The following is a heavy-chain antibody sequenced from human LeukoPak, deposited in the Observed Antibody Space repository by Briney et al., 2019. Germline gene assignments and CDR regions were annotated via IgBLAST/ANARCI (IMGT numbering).Heavy chain of an antibody. CDR1: GFIFSSYA. CDR2: INHNGNVS. CDR3: ARGGGLDV. Sequence: GGSLRLSCAASGFIFSSYAMNWARQAPGKGLEWVASINHNGNVSYYVDSVKGRFTISRDNAKNSLYLQMSNLRAEDTAVYFCARGGGLDVWGQGATVTVSS. J-gene: IGHJ6*02. D-gene: IGHD3-16*01. V-gene: IGHV3-7*03.